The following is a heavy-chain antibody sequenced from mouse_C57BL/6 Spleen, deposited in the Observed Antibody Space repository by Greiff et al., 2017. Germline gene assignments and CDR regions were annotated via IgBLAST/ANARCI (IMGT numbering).Heavy chain of an antibody. V-gene: IGHV1-81*01. Sequence: QVQLLQSGAELARPGASVKLSCKASGYTFTSYGISWVKPRTGQGLEWIGEIYPRSGNTSYTEKFKGKATLHADKSASTSYMELSSLTSEDSTVYFCSRLGQTGTDYWGQGTTLTVSS. J-gene: IGHJ2*01. CDR1: GYTFTSYG. CDR3: SRLGQTGTDY. D-gene: IGHD4-1*01. CDR2: IYPRSGNT.